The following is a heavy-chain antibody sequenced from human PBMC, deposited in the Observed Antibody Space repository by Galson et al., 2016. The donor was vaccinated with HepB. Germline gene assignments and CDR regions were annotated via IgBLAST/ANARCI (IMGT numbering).Heavy chain of an antibody. J-gene: IGHJ4*02. CDR3: ARWGYWKMTDY. Sequence: SLRLSCAASGFTFRSNGMRWVRQAPGKGLEWVAVIWYDGSEKYYADSVRGRFTISRDNSKNTVSLEMNSLRVDDTAVYYCARWGYWKMTDYWGRGTLVTVSS. V-gene: IGHV3-33*01. CDR1: GFTFRSNG. CDR2: IWYDGSEK. D-gene: IGHD2-15*01.